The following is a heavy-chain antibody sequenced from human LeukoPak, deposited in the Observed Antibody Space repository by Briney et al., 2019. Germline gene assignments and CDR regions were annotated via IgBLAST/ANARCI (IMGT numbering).Heavy chain of an antibody. CDR1: GFAFSSYS. CDR3: AKHYDFWSGYYQYPYFDY. Sequence: PGGSLRLSCAASGFAFSSYSMNWVRQAPGKGLEWVSAISGSGGSTYYADSVKGRFTISRDNSKNTLYLQMNSLRAEDTAVYYCAKHYDFWSGYYQYPYFDYWGQGTLVTVSS. CDR2: ISGSGGST. V-gene: IGHV3-23*01. D-gene: IGHD3-3*01. J-gene: IGHJ4*02.